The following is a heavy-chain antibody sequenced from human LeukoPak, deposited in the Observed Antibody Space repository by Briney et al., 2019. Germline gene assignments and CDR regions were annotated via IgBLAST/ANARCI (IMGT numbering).Heavy chain of an antibody. CDR3: AKSNGYGLIDI. V-gene: IGHV4-59*12. J-gene: IGHJ3*02. D-gene: IGHD3-22*01. CDR2: SYYSGDT. CDR1: GGSITMYY. Sequence: PSETLSLTCTVSGGSITMYYWNWIRQPPGKGLEWIGHSYYSGDTNYNPSLKSRVAISVDTSRNQFSLKLNSVTAADTAVYYCAKSNGYGLIDIWGQGTMVTVSS.